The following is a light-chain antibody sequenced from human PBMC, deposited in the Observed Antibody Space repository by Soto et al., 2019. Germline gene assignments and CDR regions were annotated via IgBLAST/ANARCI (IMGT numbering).Light chain of an antibody. CDR2: DTS. Sequence: QTVVTQEPSLTVSPGETVTLTCGSSTGDVTSGHYPYWFQQKPDQAPRTLIYDTSNKHSWTPARFSGSLLEGKAVLTLSGAQPEDEAEYYCLLFYSGSCVFGGGTKLTVL. CDR3: LLFYSGSCV. J-gene: IGLJ3*02. V-gene: IGLV7-46*01. CDR1: TGDVTSGHY.